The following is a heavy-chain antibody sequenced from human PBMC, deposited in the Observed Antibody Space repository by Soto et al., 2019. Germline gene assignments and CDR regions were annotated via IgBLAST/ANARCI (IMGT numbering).Heavy chain of an antibody. Sequence: GSLRLSCAASGFTFSSYAMSWVRQAPGKGLEWVSSISGSGGSTYYADSVKGRFTISRDNSKNTLYLQMNSLRAEDTAVYYCAKDRDSSGYYYNWYFDLWGRGTLVTVSS. J-gene: IGHJ2*01. CDR1: GFTFSSYA. CDR3: AKDRDSSGYYYNWYFDL. CDR2: ISGSGGST. V-gene: IGHV3-23*01. D-gene: IGHD3-22*01.